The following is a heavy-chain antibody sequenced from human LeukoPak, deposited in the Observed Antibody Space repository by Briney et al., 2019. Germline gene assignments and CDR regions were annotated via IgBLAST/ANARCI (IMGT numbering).Heavy chain of an antibody. CDR2: IYSGGST. J-gene: IGHJ4*02. Sequence: PSETLSLTCAVYGGSFSGYYWSWVRQAPGKGLEWVSVIYSGGSTYYADSVKGRFTISRDNSKNTLYLQMNSLRAEDTAVYHCARGIPLDHWGQGTQVTVSS. CDR3: ARGIPLDH. CDR1: GGSFSGYY. V-gene: IGHV3-53*01.